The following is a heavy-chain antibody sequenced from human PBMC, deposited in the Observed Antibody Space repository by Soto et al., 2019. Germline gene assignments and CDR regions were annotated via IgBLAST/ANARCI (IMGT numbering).Heavy chain of an antibody. Sequence: GSLRLSCAASGFTFSSYAMSWVRQAPGKGLEWVSAISGSGGSTYYADSVKGRFTISRDNSKNTLYLQMNSLRAEDTAVYYCAKSPSVATIPDYWGQGTLVTVSS. CDR3: AKSPSVATIPDY. J-gene: IGHJ4*02. V-gene: IGHV3-23*01. CDR2: ISGSGGST. D-gene: IGHD5-12*01. CDR1: GFTFSSYA.